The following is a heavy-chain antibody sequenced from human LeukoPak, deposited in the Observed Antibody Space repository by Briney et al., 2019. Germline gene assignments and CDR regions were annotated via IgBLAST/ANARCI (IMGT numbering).Heavy chain of an antibody. D-gene: IGHD1-26*01. V-gene: IGHV3-23*01. Sequence: GGSLRLSCAASPFTLSYYAMHWVRQAPGEGLECVSAIGGSDTSTYYADSVKGRFTISRDNSKNTLYLQMNSLRAEDSAVYYCAKSSRIGVGAIAPSDYWGQGTLVTVSS. J-gene: IGHJ4*02. CDR2: IGGSDTST. CDR1: PFTLSYYA. CDR3: AKSSRIGVGAIAPSDY.